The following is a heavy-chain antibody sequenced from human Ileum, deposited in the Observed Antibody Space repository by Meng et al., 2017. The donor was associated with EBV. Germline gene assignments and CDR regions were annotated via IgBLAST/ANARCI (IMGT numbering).Heavy chain of an antibody. CDR1: GFPTSSTS. CDR2: FYSAGTT. J-gene: IGHJ4*02. D-gene: IGHD6-19*01. CDR3: ASQAPGYRSGWGL. V-gene: IGHV3-53*01. Sequence: VQLGGAGGGLIQPGGSLSLSCAASGFPTSSTSMSGVRQAPGKGLEWVSVFYSAGTTYYADSVRGRFTISRDNSKNTLYLQMNSLRAEDTAVYYCASQAPGYRSGWGLWGQGTLVTVSS.